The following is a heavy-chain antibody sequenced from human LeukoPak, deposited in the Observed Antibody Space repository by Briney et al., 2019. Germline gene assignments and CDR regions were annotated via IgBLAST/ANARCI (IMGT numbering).Heavy chain of an antibody. D-gene: IGHD6-19*01. CDR1: GFTFSNCW. V-gene: IGHV3-7*01. CDR3: ATALTRGWDN. CDR2: IERDGSEK. J-gene: IGHJ4*02. Sequence: PGGSLRLSCAASGFTFSNCWMSWVRQAPGKGLEWVANIERDGSEKYYVDSVKGRFTTSTDNAKNSLFLQMNSLRAEDTAVYYCATALTRGWDNWGQGTLVTVSS.